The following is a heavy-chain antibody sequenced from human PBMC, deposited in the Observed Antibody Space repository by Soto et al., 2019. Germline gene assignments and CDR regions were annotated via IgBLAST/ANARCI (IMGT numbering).Heavy chain of an antibody. V-gene: IGHV4-31*03. J-gene: IGHJ4*02. D-gene: IGHD2-15*01. CDR1: GGSISSGGYY. CDR2: IYYSGST. Sequence: QVQLQESGPGLVKPSQTLSLTCTVSGGSISSGGYYWSWIRQHPGKGLEWIGYIYYSGSTYYNPTLKSRVTISVDTSKNQFALKLSSVTAADTAVYYCARESGCSGGSCYFDYWGQGTLVTVSS. CDR3: ARESGCSGGSCYFDY.